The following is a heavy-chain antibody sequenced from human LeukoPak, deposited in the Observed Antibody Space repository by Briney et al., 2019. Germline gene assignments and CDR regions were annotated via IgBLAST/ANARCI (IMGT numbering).Heavy chain of an antibody. Sequence: ASVKVSCKSSGYTFTSYGISWVRQAPGQGLEWMGWISAYNGNTNYAQKLQGRVTMTTDTSTSTAYMELRSLRSDDTAVYYCARVPTYSGSYDAYFDYWGQGTLVTVSS. V-gene: IGHV1-18*01. D-gene: IGHD1-26*01. J-gene: IGHJ4*02. CDR2: ISAYNGNT. CDR1: GYTFTSYG. CDR3: ARVPTYSGSYDAYFDY.